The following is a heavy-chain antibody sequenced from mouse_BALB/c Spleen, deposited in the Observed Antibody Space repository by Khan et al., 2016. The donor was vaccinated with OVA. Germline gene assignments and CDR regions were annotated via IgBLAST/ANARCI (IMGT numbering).Heavy chain of an antibody. V-gene: IGHV3-2*02. CDR3: ARDSSRYNCSIDF. CDR1: GYSITSDYA. CDR2: ICSSGST. Sequence: VQLKQSGPGLVKPSQSLSLTCTVTGYSITSDYAWNWIRQFPGNKLEWMGYICSSGSTNYNSALKSRISITRDTSKNQFFLQLDNVTTEDTVTYYCARDSSRYNCSIDFWGQGTTVTVSS. J-gene: IGHJ4*01. D-gene: IGHD1-3*01.